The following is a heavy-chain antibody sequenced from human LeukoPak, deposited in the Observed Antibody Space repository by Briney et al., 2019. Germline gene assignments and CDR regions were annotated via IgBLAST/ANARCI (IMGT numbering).Heavy chain of an antibody. CDR1: GFTFSGSA. CDR2: IGSKANSYAT. V-gene: IGHV3-73*01. Sequence: GGSLRLSCAASGFTFSGSAMHWVRQASGKGLGWVGRIGSKANSYATAYAASVKGRFTISRDDSKNTAYLQMNSLKTEDTAVYYCTLGRYSSGWYVDYWGQGTLVTVSS. J-gene: IGHJ4*02. D-gene: IGHD6-19*01. CDR3: TLGRYSSGWYVDY.